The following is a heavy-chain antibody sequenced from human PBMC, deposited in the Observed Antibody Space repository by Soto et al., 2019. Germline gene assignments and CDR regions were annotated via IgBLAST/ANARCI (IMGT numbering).Heavy chain of an antibody. Sequence: PGGSLRLSCAASGFTFSSYGMHWVRQAPGKGLEWVAVISYDGSNKYYADSVKGRFTISRDNSKNTLYLQMNSLRAEDTAVYYCAKDPNNRDWFDPWGQGTLVTVYS. CDR3: AKDPNNRDWFDP. V-gene: IGHV3-30*18. CDR1: GFTFSSYG. CDR2: ISYDGSNK. J-gene: IGHJ5*02. D-gene: IGHD1-1*01.